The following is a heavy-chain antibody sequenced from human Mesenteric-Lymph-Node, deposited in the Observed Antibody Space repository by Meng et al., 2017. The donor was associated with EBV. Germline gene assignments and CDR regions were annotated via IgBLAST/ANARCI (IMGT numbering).Heavy chain of an antibody. Sequence: QVQLKQWGAGLLKPSETLSLTCAVYGGSFSGYYWSWIRQPPGKGLEWIGEINHSGSTNYNPSLKSRVTISVDTSKNQFSLKRSSVTAADTAVYYCARVFPDLDYWGQGTLVTVSS. CDR3: ARVFPDLDY. CDR1: GGSFSGYY. J-gene: IGHJ4*02. V-gene: IGHV4-34*01. CDR2: INHSGST.